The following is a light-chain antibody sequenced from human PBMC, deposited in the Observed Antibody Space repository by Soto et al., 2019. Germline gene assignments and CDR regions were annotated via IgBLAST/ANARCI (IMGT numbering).Light chain of an antibody. V-gene: IGKV1-5*01. CDR2: HAS. CDR3: QQYGSSSWT. CDR1: QGISNW. J-gene: IGKJ1*01. Sequence: DIQMTQSPSTLSASIGDTVTVACRASQGISNWLAWYQQKPGKAPKLLIFHASSLESGVPSRFSGSGSGTEFTLTISRLEPEDFAVYYCQQYGSSSWTFGQGTKVDIK.